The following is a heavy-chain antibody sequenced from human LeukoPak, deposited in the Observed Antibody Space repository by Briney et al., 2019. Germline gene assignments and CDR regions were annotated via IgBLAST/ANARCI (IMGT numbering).Heavy chain of an antibody. CDR3: AAEAVDNWFDP. Sequence: GALRLSCAASGFTFSNYWMTWVRQAPGKGLEWVANINRDGSERYYVDSVKGRFTISRDDAKSSLYLQMNSLRAEDTAVYYCAAEAVDNWFDPWGQGTLVTVSS. J-gene: IGHJ5*02. D-gene: IGHD6-19*01. V-gene: IGHV3-7*03. CDR1: GFTFSNYW. CDR2: INRDGSER.